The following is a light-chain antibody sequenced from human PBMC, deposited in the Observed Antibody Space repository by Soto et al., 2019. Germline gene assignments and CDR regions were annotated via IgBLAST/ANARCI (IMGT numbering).Light chain of an antibody. CDR3: HQYNNWPPWT. J-gene: IGKJ1*01. CDR2: GAS. V-gene: IGKV3-15*01. CDR1: QSVSSN. Sequence: EIVMTQSPATLSVSPGERATLSCRASQSVSSNLAWYQQKPGQAPRLRIYGASTSATGIPARFSGSRCGTEFTITISSLQYADVLVSYCHQYNNWPPWTFGHGTKVEIK.